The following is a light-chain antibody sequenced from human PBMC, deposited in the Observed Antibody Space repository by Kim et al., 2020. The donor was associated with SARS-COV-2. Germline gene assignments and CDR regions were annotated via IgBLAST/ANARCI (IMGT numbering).Light chain of an antibody. Sequence: EIVMTQSPPTLYMSPGERATLSCRASQSVTTNVAWYQHKPGQAPRLLIYEASARVTGIPARFSGSGSGTHFTLTISGLESEDFAIYFCQQYHRWYTFGKGTKLEIK. CDR2: EAS. J-gene: IGKJ2*01. V-gene: IGKV3-15*01. CDR1: QSVTTN. CDR3: QQYHRWYT.